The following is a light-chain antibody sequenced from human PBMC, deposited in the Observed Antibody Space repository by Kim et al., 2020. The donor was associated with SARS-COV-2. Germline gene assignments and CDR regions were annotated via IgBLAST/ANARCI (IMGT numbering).Light chain of an antibody. V-gene: IGLV1-40*01. J-gene: IGLJ3*02. CDR3: HSFDSGLSGSV. CDR2: GSF. Sequence: QSVLTQPPSVSGAPGQRVTISCTGSISNIGTGYDVNWYQQLPGMAPKLLIYGSFNRPSGVPDRFSASRSGTSASLAITGLQTEDEAAYFCHSFDSGLSGSVFGGGTKVTVL. CDR1: ISNIGTGYD.